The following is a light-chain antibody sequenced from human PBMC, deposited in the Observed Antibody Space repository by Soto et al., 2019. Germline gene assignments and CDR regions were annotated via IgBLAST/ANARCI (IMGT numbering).Light chain of an antibody. CDR2: GVK. Sequence: QSVMTQHASVSWSPGHSITISCTGSGRDIGAYNYVSWYQQHPGKAPKLIIYGVKNRPSGVSNRFSASKSAFTASLTISGLQAEEEADYYCSSYTTSYFYVFGPGTNVTVL. CDR1: GRDIGAYNY. V-gene: IGLV2-14*01. J-gene: IGLJ1*01. CDR3: SSYTTSYFYV.